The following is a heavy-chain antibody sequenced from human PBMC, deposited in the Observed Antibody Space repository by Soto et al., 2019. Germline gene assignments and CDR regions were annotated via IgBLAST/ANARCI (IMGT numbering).Heavy chain of an antibody. J-gene: IGHJ5*02. Sequence: QVQLEQSGAEVKEPGASVKVSCKTSGYTFTNHFIHWARQAPGQRPVWMGCINTANGDTKYSQNFQGRLTFARDTSTSSAYMELNSLRSEDTAVYYCARDSHNHWWGSWTWGPGTLVTVSS. CDR1: GYTFTNHF. D-gene: IGHD2-8*02. V-gene: IGHV1-3*04. CDR3: ARDSHNHWWGSWT. CDR2: INTANGDT.